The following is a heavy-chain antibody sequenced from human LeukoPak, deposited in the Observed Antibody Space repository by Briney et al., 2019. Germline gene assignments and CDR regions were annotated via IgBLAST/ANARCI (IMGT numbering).Heavy chain of an antibody. CDR1: GYIFTAYY. D-gene: IGHD3-10*01. CDR2: INPNSGGT. J-gene: IGHJ4*02. CDR3: ARDLISYGSGSANFDY. Sequence: ASVKVSCKASGYIFTAYYMHWVRQAPGQGLEWMGWINPNSGGTNYAQNFQAWVTMTRDTSISTVYMELSRLRSDDTAIYYCARDLISYGSGSANFDYWGQGTLVTVSS. V-gene: IGHV1-2*04.